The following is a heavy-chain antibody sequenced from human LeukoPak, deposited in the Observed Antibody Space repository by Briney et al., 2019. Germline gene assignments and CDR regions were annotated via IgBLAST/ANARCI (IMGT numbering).Heavy chain of an antibody. CDR2: MSPNNDNT. D-gene: IGHD4-23*01. J-gene: IGHJ5*02. CDR1: GYTFTSYD. CDR3: ARDYGGSSGWFDP. V-gene: IGHV1-8*01. Sequence: ASVKVSCKASGYTFTSYDINWVRQATGQGLEWMGWMSPNNDNTGYAQKFQGRVTFTRDTSISTAYMELRSLTSEDTAVYYCARDYGGSSGWFDPWGQGTLVTVSS.